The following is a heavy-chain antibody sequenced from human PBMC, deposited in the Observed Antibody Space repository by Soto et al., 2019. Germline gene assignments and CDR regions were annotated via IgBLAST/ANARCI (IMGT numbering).Heavy chain of an antibody. V-gene: IGHV5-10-1*01. CDR3: ARNARGYYYGMDV. D-gene: IGHD3-16*01. J-gene: IGHJ6*02. Sequence: GESLKISCQGPGYSFTSYWITWVRQMPGKGLEWMGRIDPSDSYTNYSPSFQGHVTISADKSISTAYLQWSSLKASDTAMYYCARNARGYYYGMDVWGQGTTVTVSS. CDR2: IDPSDSYT. CDR1: GYSFTSYW.